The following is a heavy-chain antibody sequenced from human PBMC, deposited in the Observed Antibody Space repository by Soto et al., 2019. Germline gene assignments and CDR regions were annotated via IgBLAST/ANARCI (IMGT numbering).Heavy chain of an antibody. V-gene: IGHV4-31*03. CDR3: ARLPIRAAGSS. Sequence: QVQLQESGPGLVKPSQTLSLTCTVSGGSISRGGYFWSWIRQHPGKGLEWIGYIYHTGSTNYNPSLKSRVTISVDTSKNQFTLRQTSVSAADTAVYYCARLPIRAAGSSWGQGTLVTVSS. J-gene: IGHJ4*02. D-gene: IGHD6-13*01. CDR1: GGSISRGGYF. CDR2: IYHTGST.